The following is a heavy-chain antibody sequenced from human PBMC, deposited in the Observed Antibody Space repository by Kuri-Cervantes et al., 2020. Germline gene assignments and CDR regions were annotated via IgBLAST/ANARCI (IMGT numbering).Heavy chain of an antibody. CDR3: ATTFAGVVVVVAAGFDP. Sequence: SETLSLTCTVSGDSISSSSYYWGWIRQPPGKGLEWIGSIYYSGSTYYNPSLKSRVTISVDTSKNQFSLKLSSVTAADTAVYYCATTFAGVVVVVAAGFDPWGQGTLVTVSS. D-gene: IGHD2-15*01. CDR1: GDSISSSSYY. V-gene: IGHV4-39*01. CDR2: IYYSGST. J-gene: IGHJ5*02.